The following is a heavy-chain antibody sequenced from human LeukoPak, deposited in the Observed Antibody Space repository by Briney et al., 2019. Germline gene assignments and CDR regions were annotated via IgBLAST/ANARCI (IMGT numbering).Heavy chain of an antibody. V-gene: IGHV3-53*01. D-gene: IGHD3-22*01. J-gene: IGHJ4*02. CDR1: GFTVSSNY. CDR3: AKDEGYYDSSGYLDY. CDR2: IYSGGST. Sequence: GGSLRLSCAASGFTVSSNYMSWVRQPPGKGLEWVSIIYSGGSTYYADSVKGRFTISRDNSKNTLYLQMNSLRAEDTAVYYCAKDEGYYDSSGYLDYWGQGTLVTVSS.